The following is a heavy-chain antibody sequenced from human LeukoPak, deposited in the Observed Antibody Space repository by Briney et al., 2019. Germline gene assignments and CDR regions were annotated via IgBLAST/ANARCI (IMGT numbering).Heavy chain of an antibody. CDR1: GFTFSSYW. V-gene: IGHV3-7*01. J-gene: IGHJ3*02. CDR3: ARYGLFAFDI. D-gene: IGHD4-17*01. CDR2: IKQDGSEK. Sequence: GGFLRLSCAAPGFTFSSYWMSWVRQAPGKGLEWVANIKQDGSEKYYVDSVKGRFTISRDNAKNSLYLQMNSLRAEDTAVYYCARYGLFAFDIWGQGTMVTVSS.